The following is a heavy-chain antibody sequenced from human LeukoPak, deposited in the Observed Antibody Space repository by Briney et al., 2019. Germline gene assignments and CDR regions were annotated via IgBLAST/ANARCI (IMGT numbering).Heavy chain of an antibody. CDR1: GGSISSSSYY. V-gene: IGHV4-39*07. D-gene: IGHD3-10*01. J-gene: IGHJ3*02. CDR2: IYYSGST. CDR3: ARGRELYDSGSYRAFDI. Sequence: SETLSLTCTVSGGSISSSSYYWGWIRQPPGKGLEWIGSIYYSGSTYYNPSLKSRVTISVDTSKNQFSLKLSSVTAADTAVYYCARGRELYDSGSYRAFDIWGQGTMVTVSS.